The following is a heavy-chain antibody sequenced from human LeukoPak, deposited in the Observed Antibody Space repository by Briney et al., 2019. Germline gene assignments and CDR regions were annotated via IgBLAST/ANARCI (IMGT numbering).Heavy chain of an antibody. CDR1: GFTFSTYS. D-gene: IGHD5-18*01. CDR2: IRYDGSNK. J-gene: IGHJ4*02. V-gene: IGHV3-30*02. Sequence: SGGSLRLSCAASGFTFSTYSMNWVRQAPGKGLEWVAFIRYDGSNKYYADSVKGRFTISRDNSKNTLYLQMNSLRAEDTAVYYCAKDGRGYSYGSDYWGQGTLVTVSS. CDR3: AKDGRGYSYGSDY.